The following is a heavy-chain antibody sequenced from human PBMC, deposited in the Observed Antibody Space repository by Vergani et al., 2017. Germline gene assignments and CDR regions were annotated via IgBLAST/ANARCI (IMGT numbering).Heavy chain of an antibody. CDR1: GFPFLNAW. Sequence: EVQLVEAGGGLVKPGGSLRLSCAASGFPFLNAWMPWVRPAPGTGLAWVVRIKSKTDGGTTYYAAPVKGKFTISRDESKKTMYLQMNSLKTEDTAVYYCTTDNQQASLGNGSVTNCDGGVFDIWGQGTVVTVFS. CDR3: TTDNQQASLGNGSVTNCDGGVFDI. CDR2: IKSKTDGGTT. V-gene: IGHV3-15*01. D-gene: IGHD2-15*01. J-gene: IGHJ3*02.